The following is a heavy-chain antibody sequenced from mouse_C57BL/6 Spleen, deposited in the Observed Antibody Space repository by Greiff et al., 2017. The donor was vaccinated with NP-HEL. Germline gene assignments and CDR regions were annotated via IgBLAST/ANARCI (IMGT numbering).Heavy chain of an antibody. CDR2: IRNKANGYTT. Sequence: EVKVVESGGGLVQPGGSLSLSCAASGFTFTDYYMSWVRQPPGKALEWLGFIRNKANGYTTEYSASVKGRFTISRDNSQSILYLQMNALRAEDSATYYCARYKGGTYFDYWGQGTTLTVSS. CDR3: ARYKGGTYFDY. V-gene: IGHV7-3*01. J-gene: IGHJ2*01. CDR1: GFTFTDYY. D-gene: IGHD4-1*01.